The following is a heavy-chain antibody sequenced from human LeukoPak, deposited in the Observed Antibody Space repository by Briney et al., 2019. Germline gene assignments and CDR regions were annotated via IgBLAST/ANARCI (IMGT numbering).Heavy chain of an antibody. V-gene: IGHV3-21*01. J-gene: IGHJ4*02. CDR3: ARGIVGANSPVYFDL. Sequence: PGGSLRLSCAASGFTFSSYSMNWVRQAPGKGLEWVSSISSSSSYIYYADSVKGRFTISRDNAKNSLYLQMNSLRAEDTAVYYWARGIVGANSPVYFDLWGQGTPVTVS. D-gene: IGHD1-26*01. CDR2: ISSSSSYI. CDR1: GFTFSSYS.